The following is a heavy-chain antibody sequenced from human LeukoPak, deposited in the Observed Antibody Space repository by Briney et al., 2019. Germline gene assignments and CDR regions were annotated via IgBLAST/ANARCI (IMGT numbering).Heavy chain of an antibody. CDR3: ARDGVILGYCSSTSCPDAFDI. V-gene: IGHV4-4*07. Sequence: EPSETLSLTCAVYGGSFSGYYWSWIRQPAGKGLEWIGRIYTSGSTDYNPSLKSRVTMSVDTSKNQFSLKLSSVTAADTAVYYCARDGVILGYCSSTSCPDAFDIWGQGTMVTVSS. CDR2: IYTSGST. J-gene: IGHJ3*02. D-gene: IGHD2-2*01. CDR1: GGSFSGYY.